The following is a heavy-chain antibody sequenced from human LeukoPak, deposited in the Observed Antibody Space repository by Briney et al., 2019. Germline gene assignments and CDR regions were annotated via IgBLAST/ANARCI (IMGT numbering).Heavy chain of an antibody. CDR3: ASGYYGSGID. D-gene: IGHD3-10*01. V-gene: IGHV4-34*01. J-gene: IGHJ4*02. CDR1: GGSFSGYY. CDR2: INHSGST. Sequence: SETLSLTCAVYGGSFSGYYWSWIRQPPGKGLEWIGEINHSGSTNYNPSLKSRVTISVDTSKNQFSLKLSSVTAADTAVYYCASGYYGSGIDWGQGTLVTVSS.